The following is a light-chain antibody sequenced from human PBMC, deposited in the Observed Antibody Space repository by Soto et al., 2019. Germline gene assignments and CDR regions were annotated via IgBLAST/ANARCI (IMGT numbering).Light chain of an antibody. V-gene: IGLV2-23*01. Sequence: QSALTQPASVSGSPGQSITISCIGTSSDIGSYNLVSWYQQYPGKAPKLIIYEGTKPSGVSNRFSGSKSGNTASLTISGLRDEDEADYYCSSYAGSSTVLFGGGTKLTVL. CDR3: SSYAGSSTVL. J-gene: IGLJ3*02. CDR1: SSDIGSYNL. CDR2: EGT.